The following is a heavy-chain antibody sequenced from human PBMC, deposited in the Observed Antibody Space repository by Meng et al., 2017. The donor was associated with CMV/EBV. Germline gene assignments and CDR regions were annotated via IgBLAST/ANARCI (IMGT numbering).Heavy chain of an antibody. Sequence: GSLRLSCGIYGGSLSGYYWSWIRQTPGKGLEWIGEIRHSGDVTNYNPSLKSRVTISIDTSKNQFSLKLSSVTAADTAVYYCARDGAARPSYYYYGMDVWGQGTTVTVSS. D-gene: IGHD6-6*01. V-gene: IGHV4-34*01. J-gene: IGHJ6*02. CDR3: ARDGAARPSYYYYGMDV. CDR1: GGSLSGYY. CDR2: IRHSGDVT.